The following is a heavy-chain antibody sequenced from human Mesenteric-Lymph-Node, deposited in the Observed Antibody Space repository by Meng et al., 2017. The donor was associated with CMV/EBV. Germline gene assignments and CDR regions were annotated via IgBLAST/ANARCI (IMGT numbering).Heavy chain of an antibody. CDR1: GFTFSSYE. CDR3: GLAGTYGRIDY. Sequence: GESLKISCAASGFTFSSYEMNWVRQAPGKGLEWVSYISSSGSTIYYADSVKGRFTISRDNAKNSLYLQMNSLRAEDTAVYYCGLAGTYGRIDYWGQGTLVTVSS. V-gene: IGHV3-48*03. CDR2: ISSSGSTI. J-gene: IGHJ4*02. D-gene: IGHD6-19*01.